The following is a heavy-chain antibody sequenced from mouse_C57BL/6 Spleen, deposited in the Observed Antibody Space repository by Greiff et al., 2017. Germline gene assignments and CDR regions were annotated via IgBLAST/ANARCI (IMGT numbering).Heavy chain of an antibody. CDR1: GYAFSSYW. V-gene: IGHV1-80*01. J-gene: IGHJ2*01. CDR2: IYPGDGDT. CDR3: AREGITTVVATDY. D-gene: IGHD1-1*01. Sequence: VKLMESGAELVKPGASVKISCKASGYAFSSYWMNWVKQRPGKGLEWIGQIYPGDGDTTYNGKVKGKDTLTADKSASTAYMQLSSLTSEASAVYFCAREGITTVVATDYWGQGTTLTVSS.